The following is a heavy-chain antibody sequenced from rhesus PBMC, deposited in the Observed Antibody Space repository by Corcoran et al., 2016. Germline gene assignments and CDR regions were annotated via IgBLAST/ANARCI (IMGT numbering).Heavy chain of an antibody. J-gene: IGHJ4*01. Sequence: QLQLQESGPGLVKPSETMSVTRAVSGGSISSSYWSWIRQAPGKGLEWIGYIYGSGSSTDYSPSLKSRVTLSVDTSQIQLSLKLCSVTTADTAVYYCARDVTGSSPDYWGQGVLVTVSS. V-gene: IGHV4-169*02. CDR1: GGSISSSY. CDR2: IYGSGSST. D-gene: IGHD4-29*01. CDR3: ARDVTGSSPDY.